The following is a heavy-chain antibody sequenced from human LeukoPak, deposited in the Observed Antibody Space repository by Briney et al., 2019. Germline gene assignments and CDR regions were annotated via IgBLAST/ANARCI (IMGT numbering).Heavy chain of an antibody. CDR1: GFTFSSYA. J-gene: IGHJ6*03. V-gene: IGHV3-23*01. CDR3: AKRISTSWNYYYMNV. D-gene: IGHD2-2*01. CDR2: ISGSGGST. Sequence: GGSLRLSCAASGFTFSSYAMSWVRQAPGKGLEWVSAISGSGGSTYYADSVKGRFTISRGNSKNTLYLQMNSLRAEDTAVYYCAKRISTSWNYYYMNVWGKGTTVTVSS.